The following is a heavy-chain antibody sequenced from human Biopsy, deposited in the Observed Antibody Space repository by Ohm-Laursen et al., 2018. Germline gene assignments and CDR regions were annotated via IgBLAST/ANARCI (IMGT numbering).Heavy chain of an antibody. CDR1: GESFNGYY. Sequence: SDTLSLTWAVYGESFNGYYWSWTRQTPGKGLEWIGEINHSGRTNYNPSLKSRVTISVDTSKNQFSLKVRSVTAADTAVYYCVRGVDYYDPYHYYALDVWGQGTTVTVSS. V-gene: IGHV4-34*01. CDR3: VRGVDYYDPYHYYALDV. CDR2: INHSGRT. J-gene: IGHJ6*02. D-gene: IGHD3-22*01.